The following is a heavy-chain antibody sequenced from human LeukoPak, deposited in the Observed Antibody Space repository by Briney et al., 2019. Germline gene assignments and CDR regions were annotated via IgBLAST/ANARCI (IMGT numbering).Heavy chain of an antibody. CDR2: IYYTGNT. CDR1: GGSISNSGYY. J-gene: IGHJ4*02. CDR3: ARLTSGWYVIY. Sequence: SETLPLTCTVSGGSISNSGYYWGWIRQPPGKGLEWIGSIYYTGNTYYNPSLNSRVTISVDTSKNQFSLKLSSVTDADTAIYYCARLTSGWYVIYWGQGTLVTVSS. V-gene: IGHV4-39*01. D-gene: IGHD6-19*01.